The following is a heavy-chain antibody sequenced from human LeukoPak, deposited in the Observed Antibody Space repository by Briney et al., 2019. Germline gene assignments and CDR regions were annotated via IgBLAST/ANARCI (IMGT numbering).Heavy chain of an antibody. CDR2: ISAYNGNT. Sequence: ASVKVSCKASGYTFTGYYMHWVRQAPGQGLEWMGWISAYNGNTNYAQKLQGRVTMTTDTSTSTAYMELRSLRSDDTAVYYCARVGYYDSSGYYFGWGQGTLVTVSS. CDR1: GYTFTGYY. V-gene: IGHV1-18*04. D-gene: IGHD3-22*01. J-gene: IGHJ4*02. CDR3: ARVGYYDSSGYYFG.